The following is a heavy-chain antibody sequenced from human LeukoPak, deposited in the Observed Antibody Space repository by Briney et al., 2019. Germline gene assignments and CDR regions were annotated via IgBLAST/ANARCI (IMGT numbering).Heavy chain of an antibody. J-gene: IGHJ4*02. CDR2: IYYSGST. Sequence: SETHSLTCTVSGGSISSSSYYWGWIRQPPGKGLEWIGSIYYSGSTYYNPSLKSRVTISVDTSKNQCSLKLSSVTAADTAVYYCARQSISGSSLSYFDYWGQGTLVNVSS. D-gene: IGHD3-22*01. V-gene: IGHV4-39*01. CDR3: ARQSISGSSLSYFDY. CDR1: GGSISSSSYY.